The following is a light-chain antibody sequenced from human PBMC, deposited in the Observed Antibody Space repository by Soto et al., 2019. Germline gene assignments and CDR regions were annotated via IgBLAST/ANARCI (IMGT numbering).Light chain of an antibody. V-gene: IGKV3-11*01. CDR2: DAS. CDR3: QQRSSWPPGVT. J-gene: IGKJ5*01. Sequence: EILFTQAPATLSLSPRGRDTLSWRASQSVSSYLAWYQQKPGQAPTLLIYDASNRATGIPARFSGSGSGTDFTLNISSLDPEHFAVYYCQQRSSWPPGVTFGQGTRLEIK. CDR1: QSVSSY.